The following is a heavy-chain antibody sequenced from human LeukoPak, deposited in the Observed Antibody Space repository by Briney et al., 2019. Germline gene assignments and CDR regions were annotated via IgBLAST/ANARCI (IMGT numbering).Heavy chain of an antibody. CDR1: GYTFTSYD. D-gene: IGHD6-13*01. CDR3: ARGVSSSWYDDY. J-gene: IGHJ4*02. CDR2: MNPNSGNT. Sequence: GDSVKVSCKASGYTFTSYDINWGRQATGQGLEWMGWMNPNSGNTGYAQKFQGRVTMTRNTSISTAYMELSSLRSEDTAVYYCARGVSSSWYDDYWGQGTLVTVSS. V-gene: IGHV1-8*01.